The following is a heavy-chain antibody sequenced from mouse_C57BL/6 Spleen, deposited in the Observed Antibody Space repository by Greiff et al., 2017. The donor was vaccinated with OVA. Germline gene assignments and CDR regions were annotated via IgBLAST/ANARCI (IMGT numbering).Heavy chain of an antibody. Sequence: QVQLQQSGPELVKPGASVKISCKASGYAFSSSWMNWVKQRPGKGLEWIGRIYPGDGDTNYNGKFKGKATLTADKSSSTAYMQLSSLTSEDSAVYFCARLWVYSNYEGGSAMDYWGQGTSVTVSS. V-gene: IGHV1-82*01. J-gene: IGHJ4*01. CDR3: ARLWVYSNYEGGSAMDY. D-gene: IGHD2-5*01. CDR1: GYAFSSSW. CDR2: IYPGDGDT.